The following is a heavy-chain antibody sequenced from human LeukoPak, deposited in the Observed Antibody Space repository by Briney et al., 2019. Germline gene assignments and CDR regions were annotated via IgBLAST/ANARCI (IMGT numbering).Heavy chain of an antibody. Sequence: PGGSLRLSCAASGFTFSSYSMNWVRQAPGKGLEWVSSISSSSSYIYYADSVKGRFTISRDNAKNSLYLQMNSLRAEDTAVYYCAVVAYYDILTGLPNDYWGQGTLVTVSS. CDR3: AVVAYYDILTGLPNDY. V-gene: IGHV3-21*01. J-gene: IGHJ4*02. D-gene: IGHD3-9*01. CDR2: ISSSSSYI. CDR1: GFTFSSYS.